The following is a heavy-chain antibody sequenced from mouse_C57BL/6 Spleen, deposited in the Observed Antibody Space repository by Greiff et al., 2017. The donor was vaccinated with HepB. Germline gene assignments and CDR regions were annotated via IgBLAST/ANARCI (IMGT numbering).Heavy chain of an antibody. CDR3: ARAERSAMDY. Sequence: EVHLVESGGGLVKPGGSLKLSCAASGFTFSSYAMSWVRQTPEKRLEWVATISDGGSYTYYPDNVKGRFTISRDNAKNNLYLQMSHLKSEDTAMYYCARAERSAMDYWGQGTSVTVSS. V-gene: IGHV5-4*01. CDR1: GFTFSSYA. CDR2: ISDGGSYT. J-gene: IGHJ4*01.